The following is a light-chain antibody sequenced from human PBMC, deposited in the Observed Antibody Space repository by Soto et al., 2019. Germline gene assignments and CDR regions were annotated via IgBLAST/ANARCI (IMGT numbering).Light chain of an antibody. J-gene: IGLJ1*01. CDR3: QSYDSSLSGLYV. Sequence: QSVLTQPPSVSGAPGQRVTISCTGSSSNIGAGYDVHWYQQLPGTAPKLLIYGNSNRPSGVPDRFSGSKSGTSASLATTGLQAEDEADYSCQSYDSSLSGLYVFGTGTKLTVL. V-gene: IGLV1-40*01. CDR1: SSNIGAGYD. CDR2: GNS.